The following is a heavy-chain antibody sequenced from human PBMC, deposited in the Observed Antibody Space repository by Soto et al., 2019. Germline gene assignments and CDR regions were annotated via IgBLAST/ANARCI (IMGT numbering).Heavy chain of an antibody. J-gene: IGHJ5*02. CDR2: INAFGRT. V-gene: IGHV4-59*01. CDR3: ARSFCRDAVRCNWFDP. CDR1: GASSSSYY. D-gene: IGHD2-8*01. Sequence: QVQLQESGPGLVKSSETLSLTCTVSGASSSSYYWSWIRQPPGKGLEWKGYINAFGRTIYNPSLKSRVTISLDTSKNQFSLKLTSVIAADTAVYYCARSFCRDAVRCNWFDPWGQGTLVTVSS.